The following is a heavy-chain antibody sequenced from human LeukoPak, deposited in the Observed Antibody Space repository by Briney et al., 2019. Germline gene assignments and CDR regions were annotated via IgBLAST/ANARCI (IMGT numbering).Heavy chain of an antibody. CDR1: GYTFSSYA. V-gene: IGHV3-23*01. D-gene: IGHD3-3*01. Sequence: GGSLRLSCAASGYTFSSYAMSWVRQAPGKGLEWVSAISGSGGSTYYADSVKGRFTISRDNSKNTLYLQMNSLRAEDTAVYYCAKGDDFWSGYLDYWGQGTLVTVSS. CDR2: ISGSGGST. CDR3: AKGDDFWSGYLDY. J-gene: IGHJ4*02.